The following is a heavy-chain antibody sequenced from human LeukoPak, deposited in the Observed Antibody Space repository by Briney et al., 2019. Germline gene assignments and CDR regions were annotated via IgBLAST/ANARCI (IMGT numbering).Heavy chain of an antibody. V-gene: IGHV3-33*01. CDR1: GFTFSSYG. J-gene: IGHJ3*02. CDR3: VRWYDAFDI. D-gene: IGHD2-15*01. Sequence: GRSLRLSCAASGFTFSSYGMHWVRQAPGKGLEWVAVIWYDGSNKYYADSVKGRFTISRDNSKNTLYLQMNSLRAEDTAVYYCVRWYDAFDIWGQGTMVTVSS. CDR2: IWYDGSNK.